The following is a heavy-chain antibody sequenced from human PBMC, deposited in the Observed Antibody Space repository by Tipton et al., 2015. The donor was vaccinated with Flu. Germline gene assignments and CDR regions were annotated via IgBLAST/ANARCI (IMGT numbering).Heavy chain of an antibody. J-gene: IGHJ4*02. Sequence: TLSLTCTVSGGSISRSYWNWIRQPAGKGLEWIGRIYTSGTTNYSPSLRSRVTVSVDTSKNQFSLRLSSVTAADTAVYYCASDSVGDYDSSGYYDNWGQGTLVTVSS. CDR2: IYTSGTT. V-gene: IGHV4-4*07. D-gene: IGHD3-22*01. CDR3: ASDSVGDYDSSGYYDN. CDR1: GGSISRSY.